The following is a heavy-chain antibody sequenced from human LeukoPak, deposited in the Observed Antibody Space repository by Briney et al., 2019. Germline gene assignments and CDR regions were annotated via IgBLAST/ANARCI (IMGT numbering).Heavy chain of an antibody. V-gene: IGHV3-53*01. CDR2: IYSGGST. Sequence: GRSLRLSCAASGFTVSTNYMSWVRQAPGKGLEWVSEIYSGGSTYYAASVKGRFSISRDTSKNTVYLQMNSLRAEDTAVYYCARELREHGVFDIWGQGTMVTVSS. CDR1: GFTVSTNY. CDR3: ARELREHGVFDI. J-gene: IGHJ3*02. D-gene: IGHD1-26*01.